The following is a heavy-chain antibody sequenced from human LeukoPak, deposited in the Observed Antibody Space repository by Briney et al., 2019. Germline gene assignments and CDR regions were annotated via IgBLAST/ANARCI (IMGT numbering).Heavy chain of an antibody. CDR3: VKFGERGYTYGTLFQS. V-gene: IGHV3-23*01. CDR1: GFRIRSNS. Sequence: GGPLRLSSVVPGFRIRSNSMRCVRQAPGKGLEWVSGISDNGESTYSALSVGGRFTISRDNSKNTLYLQMKSLRAEDTAVYYCVKFGERGYTYGTLFQSWGQGTRVTVSS. J-gene: IGHJ4*02. D-gene: IGHD5-18*01. CDR2: ISDNGEST.